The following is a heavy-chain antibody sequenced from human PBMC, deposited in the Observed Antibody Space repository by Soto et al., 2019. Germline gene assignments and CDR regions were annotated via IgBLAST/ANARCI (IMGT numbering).Heavy chain of an antibody. D-gene: IGHD4-17*01. V-gene: IGHV3-21*01. Sequence: EVQLVESGGGLVKPGGSLRLSCAASGFTFSSYSMNWVRQAPGKGLEWVSSISSSSSYIYYADSVKGRFTISRDNAKNSLYLQMNSLRAEDTAVYYCASDSHGVNNWFDPWGQGTLVTVSS. CDR3: ASDSHGVNNWFDP. CDR1: GFTFSSYS. CDR2: ISSSSSYI. J-gene: IGHJ5*02.